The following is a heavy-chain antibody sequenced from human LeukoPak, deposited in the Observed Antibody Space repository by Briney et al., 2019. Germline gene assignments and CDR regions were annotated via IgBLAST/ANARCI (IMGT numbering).Heavy chain of an antibody. V-gene: IGHV1-2*06. J-gene: IGHJ4*02. D-gene: IGHD2-2*01. CDR2: INPNSGGT. CDR1: GYTFTGYY. CDR3: ASSSGQYCSSTSCYPVYFDY. Sequence: KVSCKASGYTFTGYYMHWVRQAPGQGLEWMGRINPNSGGTNYAQKFQGGVTMTRDTSNRTAYMELRRLRADETAVYYCASSSGQYCSSTSCYPVYFDYWGQGTLVTVSS.